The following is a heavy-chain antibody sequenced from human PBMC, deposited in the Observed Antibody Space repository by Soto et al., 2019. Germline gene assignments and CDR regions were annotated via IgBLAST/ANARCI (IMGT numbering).Heavy chain of an antibody. J-gene: IGHJ4*02. CDR1: GYTFTTYG. D-gene: IGHD6-6*01. CDR2: INTDNGDT. V-gene: IGHV1-18*01. CDR3: ARGPTIAPRREVDY. Sequence: QVQLVQSGAEVKKPGASVRVSCKASGYTFTTYGISWVRQAPGQGLEWMGWINTDNGDTNYAQDLQARVTMTTDTSTSTAYMELRSLRSDDTAVYYCARGPTIAPRREVDYWGQGTLVTVSS.